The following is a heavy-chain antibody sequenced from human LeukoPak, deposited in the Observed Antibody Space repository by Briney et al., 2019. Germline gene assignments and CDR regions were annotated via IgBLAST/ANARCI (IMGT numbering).Heavy chain of an antibody. V-gene: IGHV4-34*01. CDR2: INHSGST. D-gene: IGHD3-16*01. CDR1: GESFSGYY. J-gene: IGHJ4*02. CDR3: ARALWGSFMPPYFDY. Sequence: SETLSLTCAVYGESFSGYYWSWIRQPPGKGLEWIGEINHSGSTNYNPSLKSRVTISVDTSKNQFSLKLSSVTAADTAVYYCARALWGSFMPPYFDYWGQGTLVTVSS.